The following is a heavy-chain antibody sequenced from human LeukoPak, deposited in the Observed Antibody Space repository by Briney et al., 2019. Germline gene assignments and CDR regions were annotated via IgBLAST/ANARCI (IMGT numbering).Heavy chain of an antibody. CDR1: GGSISSYY. V-gene: IGHV4-59*12. CDR3: ARGAIRGFIWFDP. D-gene: IGHD5-12*01. Sequence: SGTLSLTCTVSGGSISSYYWSWIRQPPGKGLEWIGYIYYSGSTNYNPSLKSRVTISVDTSKNQYSLKLSSVTAADTAVYYCARGAIRGFIWFDPWGQGTLVTVPS. CDR2: IYYSGST. J-gene: IGHJ5*02.